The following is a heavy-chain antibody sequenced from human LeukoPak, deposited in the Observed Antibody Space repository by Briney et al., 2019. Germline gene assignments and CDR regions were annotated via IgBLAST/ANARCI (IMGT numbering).Heavy chain of an antibody. CDR1: GGSISSGSYY. CDR2: IYTSGST. Sequence: NPSQTLSLTCTVSGGSISSGSYYWSWIRQPAGKGLEWIGRIYTSGSTNYNPSLKSRVTISVDTSKNQFSLKLGSVTAADTAVYYCARDDDYWGQGTLVTVSS. V-gene: IGHV4-61*02. J-gene: IGHJ4*02. CDR3: ARDDDY.